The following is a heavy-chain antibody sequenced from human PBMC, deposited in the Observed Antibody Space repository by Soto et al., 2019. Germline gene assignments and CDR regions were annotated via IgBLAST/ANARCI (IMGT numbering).Heavy chain of an antibody. CDR2: INHSGST. J-gene: IGHJ6*02. D-gene: IGHD3-22*01. CDR1: GGSFSGYY. V-gene: IGHV4-34*01. CDR3: ARGQYYFDSSCFYRYYNNDMDV. Sequence: SETLSLTCAVYGGSFSGYYWSWIRQPPGKGLEWIGEINHSGSTNYNPSLKSRVTISVDTSKNQFSLKLSSVTAADTAVYYCARGQYYFDSSCFYRYYNNDMDVRSQGTTLTVSS.